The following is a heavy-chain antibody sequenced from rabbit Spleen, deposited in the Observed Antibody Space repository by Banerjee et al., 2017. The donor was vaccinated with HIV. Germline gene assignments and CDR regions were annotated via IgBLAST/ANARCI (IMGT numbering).Heavy chain of an antibody. CDR3: ARDLDGVIGWNFGW. J-gene: IGHJ4*01. V-gene: IGHV1S45*01. CDR1: GFSFSSTCD. D-gene: IGHD1-1*01. CDR2: IGTDDTR. Sequence: QEQLVESGGGLVRPGASLTLTCKASGFSFSSTCDMFWVRQPPGKGPEWIAYIGTDDTRYYASWAKGRFTISKTSATTVTLQMTSLTAADTATYFCARDLDGVIGWNFGWWGPAPWSPS.